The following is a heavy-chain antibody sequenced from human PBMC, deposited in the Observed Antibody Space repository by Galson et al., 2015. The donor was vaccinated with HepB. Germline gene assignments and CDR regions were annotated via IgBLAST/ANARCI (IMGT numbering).Heavy chain of an antibody. J-gene: IGHJ4*02. CDR2: ISYHGSYK. D-gene: IGHD1-26*01. CDR3: AKDSTSEKSYVDN. V-gene: IGHV3-30*18. CDR1: GFTFSSYG. Sequence: SLRLSCAASGFTFSSYGMHWVRQAPGKGLEWVAVISYHGSYKYYGDSVKGRFTISRDNSRNTLYLQMNSLRAEDTAVYFCAKDSTSEKSYVDNWGQGTLVTVSS.